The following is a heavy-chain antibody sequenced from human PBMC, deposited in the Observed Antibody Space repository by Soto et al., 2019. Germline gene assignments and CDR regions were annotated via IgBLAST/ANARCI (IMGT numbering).Heavy chain of an antibody. D-gene: IGHD4-17*01. V-gene: IGHV3-23*01. Sequence: EVQVLESGGGLVQPGGSLRLSCAASGFTFSNYAMNWVRQAPGKGLEYVSTISGTGHSTSYADSVKGRFTISRDNSKNTVYLQMNSLRADDTAVYYCAKNVTTALDYWSQGTLVTVSS. CDR2: ISGTGHST. J-gene: IGHJ4*02. CDR3: AKNVTTALDY. CDR1: GFTFSNYA.